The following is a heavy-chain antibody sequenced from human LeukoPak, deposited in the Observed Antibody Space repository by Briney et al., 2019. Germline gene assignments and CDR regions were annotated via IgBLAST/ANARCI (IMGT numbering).Heavy chain of an antibody. CDR3: ARDWKYYTSGSPSGY. CDR2: INPNSGDT. CDR1: GYTFPGFY. V-gene: IGHV1-2*02. D-gene: IGHD3-10*01. J-gene: IGHJ4*02. Sequence: ASVKVSCKASGYTFPGFYIHWVRQAPGQGLEWMGWINPNSGDTNYAQKFQGRVTMTRDTSISTAYMGMSGLRSGDTAVYYCARDWKYYTSGSPSGYWGQGTLVTVSS.